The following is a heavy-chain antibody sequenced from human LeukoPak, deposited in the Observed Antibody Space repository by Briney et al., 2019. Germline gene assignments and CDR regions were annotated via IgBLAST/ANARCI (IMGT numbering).Heavy chain of an antibody. J-gene: IGHJ4*02. CDR2: MNPNSGRT. CDR3: TRETSSRYFDY. V-gene: IGHV1-8*01. CDR1: GYTLTSYN. Sequence: ASVKVSCKASGYTLTSYNINWVRQATGQGLEWMGWMNPNSGRTGYAQNFQGRITITRNTSISTAYMELSSLRSEDTAVYYCTRETSSRYFDYWGQGTLVTVSS.